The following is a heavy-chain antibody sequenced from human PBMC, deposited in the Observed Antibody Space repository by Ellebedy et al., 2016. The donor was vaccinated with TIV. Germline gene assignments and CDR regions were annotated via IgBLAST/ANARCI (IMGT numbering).Heavy chain of an antibody. Sequence: GESLKISXKGSGYRFTSHWIGWVRQMPGKGLEWVGLIYPGDSDTRYSPSFQGQVTISADKSISTAYLQWSSLKASDTAMYYCARLATGYCSGGSCPLGDYWGQGTLVTVSS. CDR2: IYPGDSDT. J-gene: IGHJ4*02. V-gene: IGHV5-51*01. CDR3: ARLATGYCSGGSCPLGDY. CDR1: GYRFTSHW. D-gene: IGHD2-15*01.